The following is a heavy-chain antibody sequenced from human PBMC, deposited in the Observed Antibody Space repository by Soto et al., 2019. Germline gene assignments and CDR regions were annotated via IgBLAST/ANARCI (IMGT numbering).Heavy chain of an antibody. V-gene: IGHV3-23*01. D-gene: IGHD3-10*01. CDR2: IDGAGRIT. CDR1: GFTPSSSD. J-gene: IGHJ5*02. CDR3: VKNSGRFHA. Sequence: WFLRLSCAASGFTPSSSDMSWVRQGPGKGLEWVPTIDGAGRITYYSDSVKGRLTISRDNSKSTLFLQMASLGADDTAIYYCVKNSGRFHAWGQGALVTVS.